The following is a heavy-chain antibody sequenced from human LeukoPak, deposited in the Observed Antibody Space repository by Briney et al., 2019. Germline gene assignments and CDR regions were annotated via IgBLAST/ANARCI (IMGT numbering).Heavy chain of an antibody. V-gene: IGHV3-7*01. D-gene: IGHD3-10*01. CDR2: IKQDGSEK. CDR1: GFTFSSYW. CDR3: ASREYHYGSGSYSQTPLFDY. Sequence: GGSLRLSCAASGFTFSSYWMSWVRQAPGKGLEWVANIKQDGSEKYYVDSVKGRFTISRDNAKNSLYLQMNSLRAEDTAVYYCASREYHYGSGSYSQTPLFDYWGQGTLVTVSS. J-gene: IGHJ4*02.